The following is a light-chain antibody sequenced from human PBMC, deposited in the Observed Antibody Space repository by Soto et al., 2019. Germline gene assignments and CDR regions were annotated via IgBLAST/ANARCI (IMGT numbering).Light chain of an antibody. J-gene: IGLJ1*01. Sequence: QSALTQPASVSASPGQSITISCTGGKNDIGSSDYVSWYQQHPGKAPKLIIYGVSNRPSGTSDRFSGSKSGNTASLTISGLQADDEADYYCSSYTDSSNYVFGTGTKLTVL. V-gene: IGLV2-14*01. CDR3: SSYTDSSNYV. CDR2: GVS. CDR1: KNDIGSSDY.